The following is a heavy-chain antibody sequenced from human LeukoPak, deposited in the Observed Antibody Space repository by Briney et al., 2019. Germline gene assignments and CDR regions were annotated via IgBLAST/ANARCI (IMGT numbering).Heavy chain of an antibody. Sequence: PSETLSLTCTVSGGSISSSSYYWGWIRQPPGKGLEWIGSIYYSGSTNYNPSLKSRVTISVDTSKNQFSLKLSSVTAADTAVYYCARGVSSRITMVRGTRKGGYYYMDVWGKGTTVTVSS. CDR3: ARGVSSRITMVRGTRKGGYYYMDV. CDR1: GGSISSSSYY. D-gene: IGHD3-10*01. J-gene: IGHJ6*03. V-gene: IGHV4-39*07. CDR2: IYYSGST.